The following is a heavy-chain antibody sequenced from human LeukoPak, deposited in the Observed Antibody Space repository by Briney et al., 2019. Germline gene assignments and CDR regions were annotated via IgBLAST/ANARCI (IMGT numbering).Heavy chain of an antibody. J-gene: IGHJ4*02. CDR1: GGSISSYY. CDR3: ARTANYYDSSGYRGGFDY. D-gene: IGHD3-22*01. CDR2: IYYSGST. Sequence: SGTLSLTCTVSGGSISSYYWSWIRQPPGKGLEWIGYIYYSGSTNYNPSLKSRVTISVDTSKNQFSLKLSSVTAADTAVYYCARTANYYDSSGYRGGFDYWGQGTLVTVSS. V-gene: IGHV4-59*01.